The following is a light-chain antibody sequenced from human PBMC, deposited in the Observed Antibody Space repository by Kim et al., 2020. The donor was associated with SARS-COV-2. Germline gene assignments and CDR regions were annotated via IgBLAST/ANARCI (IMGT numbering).Light chain of an antibody. CDR1: GSSIASNY. Sequence: ISCTRSGSSIASNYLQWYQQRPGSSPASLIYEDYLRPSGVPDRFSGSFDSSSNSASLTISGLQTEDEADYYCQSYEKSGHWVFGGGTQLTVL. V-gene: IGLV6-57*01. CDR2: EDY. J-gene: IGLJ3*02. CDR3: QSYEKSGHWV.